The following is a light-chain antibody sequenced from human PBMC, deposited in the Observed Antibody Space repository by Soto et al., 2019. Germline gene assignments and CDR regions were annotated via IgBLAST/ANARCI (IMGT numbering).Light chain of an antibody. CDR3: GAWDASSSGYV. J-gene: IGLJ1*01. Sequence: QSALTQPPSASGTPGQTVTISCSGSSSNIGSHYVYWFQLLQGTDVKVLVYCTVDRPSGVPSRFSGSKSGTSASLAISGRLSEDEDDDYCGAWDASSSGYVFGSGTKVTVL. CDR2: CTV. V-gene: IGLV1-47*02. CDR1: SSNIGSHY.